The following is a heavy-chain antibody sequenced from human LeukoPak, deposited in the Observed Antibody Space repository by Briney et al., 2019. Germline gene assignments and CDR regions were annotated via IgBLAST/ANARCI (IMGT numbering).Heavy chain of an antibody. J-gene: IGHJ2*01. Sequence: SETLSLTCTVSGVSTSRYYWSWIRQPPGKGLEWIGYIYYTGSTNYNPSLQSRVTISVDTSMDQFSLKLSSVTAAKPAVYFSARVPHSSDSSGRYYAWYADLWGRGTLVTVSS. CDR3: ARVPHSSDSSGRYYAWYADL. V-gene: IGHV4-59*01. CDR2: IYYTGST. D-gene: IGHD3-22*01. CDR1: GVSTSRYY.